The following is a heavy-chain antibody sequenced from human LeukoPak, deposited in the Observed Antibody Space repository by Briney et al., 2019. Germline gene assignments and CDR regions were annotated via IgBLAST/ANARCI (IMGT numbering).Heavy chain of an antibody. CDR2: IGTAGEI. CDR1: GFTFRSYD. J-gene: IGHJ2*01. Sequence: GGSLRLSCAASGFTFRSYDMHWVRQATGKGLEWVSGIGTAGEIYYPGSVKGRFTISRENAKNSLYLQMNRLRARDTAVYYCARAAYSSTWYSRYFDLWGRGTLVTVSS. V-gene: IGHV3-13*01. CDR3: ARAAYSSTWYSRYFDL. D-gene: IGHD6-13*01.